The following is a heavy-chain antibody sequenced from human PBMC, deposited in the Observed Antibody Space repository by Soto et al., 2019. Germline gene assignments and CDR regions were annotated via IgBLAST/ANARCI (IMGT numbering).Heavy chain of an antibody. D-gene: IGHD2-2*01. CDR3: AAWLAPAAGDL. Sequence: VQLLESGPGLVRPSETLSLTCTVSGGSFGSFYWSWVRQPPGKRLEWIGYSHYSGNSTYNPSLRSRVSTSLDTSNNEFSLKLHSVTAADTAVYYCAAWLAPAAGDLWGPGILFTVSS. CDR2: SHYSGNS. V-gene: IGHV4-59*03. CDR1: GGSFGSFY. J-gene: IGHJ5*02.